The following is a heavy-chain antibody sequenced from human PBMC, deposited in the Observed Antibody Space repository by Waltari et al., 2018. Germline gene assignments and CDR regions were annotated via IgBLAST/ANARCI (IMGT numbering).Heavy chain of an antibody. Sequence: QLQLQESGSGLVKPSQTLSLTCAVSGGSISSGGYSWSWIRQPPGKGLEWIGYIYHSGSTYDNPSLKSRVTISVDRAKNQFSLKLSSVTAADTAVYYCARVEAVEVYFDYWGQGTLVTVSS. CDR3: ARVEAVEVYFDY. V-gene: IGHV4-30-2*01. J-gene: IGHJ4*02. D-gene: IGHD2-15*01. CDR1: GGSISSGGYS. CDR2: IYHSGST.